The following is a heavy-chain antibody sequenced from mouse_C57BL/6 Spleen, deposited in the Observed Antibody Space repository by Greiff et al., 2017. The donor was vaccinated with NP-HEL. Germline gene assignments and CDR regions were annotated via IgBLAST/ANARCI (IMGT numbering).Heavy chain of an antibody. CDR2: IYPGDGDT. D-gene: IGHD1-1*02. J-gene: IGHJ4*01. CDR1: GYAFSSSW. Sequence: QVQLQQSGPELVKPGASVKISCKASGYAFSSSWMNWVKQRPGKGLEWIGRIYPGDGDTNSNGKFKGKATLTADKSSSTAYMQLNSLTTEDSAVYFFAGHGVDYSAMDYWGQGTSVTVSS. CDR3: AGHGVDYSAMDY. V-gene: IGHV1-82*01.